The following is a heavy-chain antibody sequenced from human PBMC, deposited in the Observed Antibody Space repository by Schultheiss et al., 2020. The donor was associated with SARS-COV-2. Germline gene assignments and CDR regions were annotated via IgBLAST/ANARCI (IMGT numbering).Heavy chain of an antibody. CDR1: GFTFSSYW. CDR3: ARDYSNEGDYFDY. V-gene: IGHV3-21*01. J-gene: IGHJ4*02. D-gene: IGHD4-11*01. Sequence: GGSLRLSCAASGFTFSSYWMHWVRQAPGKGLEWVSSISGSGNSTYYADSVKGRFTVSRDKSKNTLYLQMNSLRAEDTAVYYCARDYSNEGDYFDYWGQGTLVTVSS. CDR2: ISGSGNST.